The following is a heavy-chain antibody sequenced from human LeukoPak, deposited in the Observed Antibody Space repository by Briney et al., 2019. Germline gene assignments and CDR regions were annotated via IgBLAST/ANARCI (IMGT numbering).Heavy chain of an antibody. CDR1: GYSFTSYW. Sequence: GESLKISCQGSGYSFTSYWIGWVRQMPGKGLEWMGIIYPGDSDTRYSPSFQGQVTISADKSISTAYLQWSSLKASDTAMYYCARGASGHARNYYYYYMDVWGKGTTVTVSS. J-gene: IGHJ6*03. CDR2: IYPGDSDT. CDR3: ARGASGHARNYYYYYMDV. V-gene: IGHV5-51*01. D-gene: IGHD5-12*01.